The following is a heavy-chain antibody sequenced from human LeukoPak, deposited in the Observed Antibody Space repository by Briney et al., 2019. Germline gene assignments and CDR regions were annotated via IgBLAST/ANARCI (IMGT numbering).Heavy chain of an antibody. CDR1: RFTFTDYW. CDR2: TKQDGSEK. J-gene: IGHJ4*02. V-gene: IGHV3-7*01. Sequence: GGSLRLSCAASRFTFTDYWMSWVRQAPGKGLEWVANTKQDGSEKYYMDSVKGRFTISRDNAKNSLYLQMNSLRAEDTAVYYCAREPFWSGYYSNLHFDYWGQGTLVTVSS. D-gene: IGHD3-3*01. CDR3: AREPFWSGYYSNLHFDY.